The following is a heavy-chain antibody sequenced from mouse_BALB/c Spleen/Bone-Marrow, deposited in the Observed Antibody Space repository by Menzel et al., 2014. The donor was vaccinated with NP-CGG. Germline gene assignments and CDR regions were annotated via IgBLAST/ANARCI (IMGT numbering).Heavy chain of an antibody. Sequence: VQLKESGGGLVQPGGSLKLSCATSGFTFSDYYMYWVRRTPEKRLEWVAYISNGGGSTYYPDTVKGRFTISRDNAKNTLYLQMSRLKSEDTAMYYCARHNYDETWFAYWGQGTLVTVSA. J-gene: IGHJ3*01. CDR2: ISNGGGST. V-gene: IGHV5-12*02. CDR3: ARHNYDETWFAY. D-gene: IGHD2-4*01. CDR1: GFTFSDYY.